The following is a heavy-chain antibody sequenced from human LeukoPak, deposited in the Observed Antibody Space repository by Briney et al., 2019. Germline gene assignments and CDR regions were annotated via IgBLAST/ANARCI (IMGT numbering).Heavy chain of an antibody. CDR3: ARALTYYDFWSGYSADYFDY. J-gene: IGHJ4*02. CDR2: IYHPGNS. CDR1: GLSISSGYY. D-gene: IGHD3-3*01. Sequence: SETLSLTCSVSGLSISSGYYWGWVRPPPGKGLEYIGSIYHPGNSHYSPSLKSRVTISVDTSKNQFSLKLSSVTAADTAVYYCARALTYYDFWSGYSADYFDYWGQGTLVTVSS. V-gene: IGHV4-38-2*02.